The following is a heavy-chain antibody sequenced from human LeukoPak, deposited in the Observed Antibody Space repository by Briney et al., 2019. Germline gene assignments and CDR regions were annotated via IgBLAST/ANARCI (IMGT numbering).Heavy chain of an antibody. CDR2: ISSSGSPI. CDR1: GFTFSSYE. J-gene: IGHJ6*04. CDR3: AELGIAMIGGV. V-gene: IGHV3-48*03. Sequence: GGSLTLSCAASGFTFSSYEMICARQAPGKALEWVSYISSSGSPIYYADSVKGRFTISSDNAKNSLYLQMNGLRAEDTAVYYCAELGIAMIGGVWGKGTTVTISS. D-gene: IGHD3-10*02.